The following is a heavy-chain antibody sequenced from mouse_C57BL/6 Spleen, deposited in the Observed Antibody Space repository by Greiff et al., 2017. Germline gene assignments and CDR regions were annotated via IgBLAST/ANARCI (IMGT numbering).Heavy chain of an antibody. D-gene: IGHD1-1*01. J-gene: IGHJ2*01. Sequence: EVQLQPSGPELVKPGASVKISCTASGYSFPDYNMNWVNQSNGKSLEWIGVMNPNSGTTRYHQKFKGKATWTVDQSSSTAYMQLNRLTSEDSAVYYCAITTVVRGYFDYWGQGNTLTVSS. CDR1: GYSFPDYN. V-gene: IGHV1-39*01. CDR3: AITTVVRGYFDY. CDR2: MNPNSGTT.